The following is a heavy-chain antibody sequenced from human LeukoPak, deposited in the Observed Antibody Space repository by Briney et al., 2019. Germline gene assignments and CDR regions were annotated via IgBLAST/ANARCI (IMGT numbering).Heavy chain of an antibody. V-gene: IGHV3-30*18. Sequence: GRSLRLSCAASGFTFSIYDIHWVRQAPGKGLEWVALISYVGNVKYYGDSVKGRFTVSRDNSKNTLFLQMNSLRPEDTAVYYCAKNRLSDYSNALQTFDSWGQGALVIVSP. CDR2: ISYVGNVK. J-gene: IGHJ4*02. D-gene: IGHD6-13*01. CDR1: GFTFSIYD. CDR3: AKNRLSDYSNALQTFDS.